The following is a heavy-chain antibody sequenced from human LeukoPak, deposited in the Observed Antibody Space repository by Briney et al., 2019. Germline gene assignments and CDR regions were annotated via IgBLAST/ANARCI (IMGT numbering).Heavy chain of an antibody. Sequence: TGGSLRLSCAASGFTFSSYAMSWVRQAPGKGLEWVSAICGSGGSTYYADSVKGRFTISRDNSKNTLYLQMNSLRAEDTAVYYCAKDHQLRYFDWFTESGFDYWGQGTLVTVSS. CDR2: ICGSGGST. V-gene: IGHV3-23*01. D-gene: IGHD3-9*01. CDR1: GFTFSSYA. CDR3: AKDHQLRYFDWFTESGFDY. J-gene: IGHJ4*02.